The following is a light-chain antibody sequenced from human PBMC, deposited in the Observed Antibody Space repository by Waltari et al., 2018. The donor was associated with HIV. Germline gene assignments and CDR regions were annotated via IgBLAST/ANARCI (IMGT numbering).Light chain of an antibody. J-gene: IGLJ2*01. CDR2: YKN. Sequence: SSELTQDPAVSVALGQTVRITCQGDSLRTYYASWYQQKPGQAPVLVIYYKNNRPPGIPDRFSGSSSGTTASLTITGAQAEDEADYYCNSRDSSGYHLVFGGGTRLTVL. CDR3: NSRDSSGYHLV. CDR1: SLRTYY. V-gene: IGLV3-19*01.